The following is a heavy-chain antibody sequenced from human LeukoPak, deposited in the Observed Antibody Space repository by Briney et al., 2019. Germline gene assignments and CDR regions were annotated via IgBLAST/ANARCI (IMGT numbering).Heavy chain of an antibody. D-gene: IGHD5-18*01. CDR1: GYSFTSYW. CDR2: IYPGDSDT. Sequence: GESLKISCKGSGYSFTSYWIGWVRQMPGKGLEWMGIIYPGDSDTRYSPSFQGRVTISADKSISTAYLQWSSLKASDTAMYYCARLPPKYSYGPHFDYWGQGTLVTVSS. CDR3: ARLPPKYSYGPHFDY. V-gene: IGHV5-51*01. J-gene: IGHJ4*02.